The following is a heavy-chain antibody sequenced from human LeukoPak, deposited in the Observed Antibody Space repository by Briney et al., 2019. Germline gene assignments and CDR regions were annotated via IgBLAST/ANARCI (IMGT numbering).Heavy chain of an antibody. CDR3: ARLTHEGAFDI. D-gene: IGHD3-9*01. V-gene: IGHV3-21*01. J-gene: IGHJ3*02. Sequence: GGSLRLSCAASGFTFSSYAMSWVRQAPGKGLEWVSSISSSSSYIYYADSVKGRFTISRDNAKNSLYLQVNSLRAEDTAVYYCARLTHEGAFDIWGQGTMVTVSS. CDR2: ISSSSSYI. CDR1: GFTFSSYA.